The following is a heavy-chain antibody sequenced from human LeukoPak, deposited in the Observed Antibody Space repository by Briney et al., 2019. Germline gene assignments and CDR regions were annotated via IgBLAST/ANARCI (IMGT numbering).Heavy chain of an antibody. CDR3: ARGGNKIVATNSFDY. CDR1: GFTFSSYG. CDR2: ISYDGSDK. V-gene: IGHV3-30*03. D-gene: IGHD5-12*01. J-gene: IGHJ4*02. Sequence: GGSLRLSCAASGFTFSSYGMHWVRQAPGKGLEWVAVISYDGSDKFYADSVKGRFTIPRDNSKNTLYLQMNSLRAEDTAVYYCARGGNKIVATNSFDYWGQGTLVTVSS.